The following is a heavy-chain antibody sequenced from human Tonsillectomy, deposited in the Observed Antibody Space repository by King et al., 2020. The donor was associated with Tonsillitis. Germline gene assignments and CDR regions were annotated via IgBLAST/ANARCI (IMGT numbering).Heavy chain of an antibody. J-gene: IGHJ4*02. D-gene: IGHD3-10*01. CDR1: GFIFNNYA. CDR2: ISGSGGST. Sequence: VQLVESGGGLVQPGGSLRLSCAASGFIFNNYAMSWVRQAPRKGLWWVSAISGSGGSTYYTDSVKGRFIISRDNSENTLYLQMNSLRAEDTAVYYCAKQPNGLGYYFDCWGQGTLVTVSS. CDR3: AKQPNGLGYYFDC. V-gene: IGHV3-23*04.